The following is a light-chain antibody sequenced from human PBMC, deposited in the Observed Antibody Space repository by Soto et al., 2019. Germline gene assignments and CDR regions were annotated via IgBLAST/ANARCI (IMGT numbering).Light chain of an antibody. CDR1: GSNIGAGYD. CDR3: QSYDSTLDARYV. Sequence: QAVVTQPPSVSGAPGQRVTISCTGSGSNIGAGYDVHWYQYRPGTAPKLLVFGDSHRPSGVPDRFSGSKSGTSASLAITGLQAEDEGDYYCQSYDSTLDARYVFGTGTKVTVL. J-gene: IGLJ1*01. V-gene: IGLV1-40*01. CDR2: GDS.